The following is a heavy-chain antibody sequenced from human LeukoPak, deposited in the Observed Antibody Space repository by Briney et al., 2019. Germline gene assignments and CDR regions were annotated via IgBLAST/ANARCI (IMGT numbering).Heavy chain of an antibody. CDR2: INPNSGDT. CDR1: GGTFSSYA. D-gene: IGHD3-16*01. CDR3: ATQRGSYLWGTDFDY. V-gene: IGHV1-2*02. Sequence: ASVKVSCKASGGTFSSYAISWVRQAPGQGLEWMGWINPNSGDTKYAQKFQGRVTMTRDTSISTAYMELSRLRSDDTAVYYCATQRGSYLWGTDFDYWGQGTPVTVSS. J-gene: IGHJ4*02.